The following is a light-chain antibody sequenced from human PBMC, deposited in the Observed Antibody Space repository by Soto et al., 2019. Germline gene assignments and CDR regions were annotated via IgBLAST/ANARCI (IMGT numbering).Light chain of an antibody. Sequence: EIVMTQSPATLSVSPGERATLSCRASQDISSNLAWYQHKRGQPPRLLIYDASNLETGTPARFSGSGSGTDFTFTISSLQPEDIATYYCQQYSHLITFGQGTRLEIK. J-gene: IGKJ5*01. CDR2: DAS. CDR1: QDISSN. V-gene: IGKV3-15*01. CDR3: QQYSHLIT.